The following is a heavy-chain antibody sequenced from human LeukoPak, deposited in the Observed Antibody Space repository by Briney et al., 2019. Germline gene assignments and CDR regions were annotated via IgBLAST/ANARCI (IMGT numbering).Heavy chain of an antibody. D-gene: IGHD1-26*01. CDR3: ATHTTTGLWFDP. Sequence: ASVKVSCKVSGYTLTELSMHGVRQAPGKGLEGMGGFDPEDGETIYAQKFQGRVTMTEDTSTDTAYMELSSLRSEDTAVYYCATHTTTGLWFDPWGQGTLVTVSS. V-gene: IGHV1-24*01. CDR2: FDPEDGET. J-gene: IGHJ5*02. CDR1: GYTLTELS.